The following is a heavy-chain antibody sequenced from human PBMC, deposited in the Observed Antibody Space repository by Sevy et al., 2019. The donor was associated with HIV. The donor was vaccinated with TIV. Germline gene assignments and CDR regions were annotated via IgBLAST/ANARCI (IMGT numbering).Heavy chain of an antibody. J-gene: IGHJ4*02. D-gene: IGHD6-6*01. Sequence: SETLSLTCTVSGGSISSSSYYWGWIRQPPGKGLEWIGSIYYSGSTYYNPSLKSRVTISVDTSKNQFSLKLSSVTAADTAVYYCARLPAPRRGPGGTYFDYWGQGTLVTVSS. V-gene: IGHV4-39*01. CDR1: GGSISSSSYY. CDR3: ARLPAPRRGPGGTYFDY. CDR2: IYYSGST.